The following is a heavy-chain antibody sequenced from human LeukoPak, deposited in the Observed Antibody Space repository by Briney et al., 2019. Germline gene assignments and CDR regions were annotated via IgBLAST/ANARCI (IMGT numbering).Heavy chain of an antibody. Sequence: PSETLSLTCAVYGGSFSGYYWSWIRQPPGKGLEWIGYIYYSGSTNYNPSLKSRVTISVDTSKNQFSQKLSSVTAADTAVYYCARHGSEQWLVRGYFDYWGQGTLVTVSS. CDR3: ARHGSEQWLVRGYFDY. V-gene: IGHV4-59*08. CDR2: IYYSGST. CDR1: GGSFSGYY. D-gene: IGHD6-19*01. J-gene: IGHJ4*02.